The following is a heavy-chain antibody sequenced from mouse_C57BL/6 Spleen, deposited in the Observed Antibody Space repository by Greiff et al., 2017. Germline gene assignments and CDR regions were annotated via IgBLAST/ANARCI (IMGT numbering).Heavy chain of an antibody. V-gene: IGHV1-81*01. D-gene: IGHD1-1*01. CDR2: IYPRSGHT. Sequence: QVQLQQSGAELARPGASVKLSCKASGYTFTSYGISWVKQRTGQGLEWIGEIYPRSGHTYYNEKFKGKATLTADKSSSTAYMELRSLTSEDSAVYFCAPITTVPYYYAMDYWGQGTSVTVSS. J-gene: IGHJ4*01. CDR1: GYTFTSYG. CDR3: APITTVPYYYAMDY.